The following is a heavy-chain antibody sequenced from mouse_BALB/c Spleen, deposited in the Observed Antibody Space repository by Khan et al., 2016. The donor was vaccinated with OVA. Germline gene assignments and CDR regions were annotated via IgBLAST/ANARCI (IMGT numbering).Heavy chain of an antibody. CDR2: IWGDGST. CDR1: GFSLTGYG. CDR3: ARAYYGNDREAMDY. J-gene: IGHJ4*01. V-gene: IGHV2-6-7*01. Sequence: QVQLKQSGPGLVAPSQSLSITCTVSGFSLTGYGVNWVRQPPGKGLEWLGMIWGDGSTDYNSVLKSRLSISKDNSTSQVFLKMNSLRTDDTARYYCARAYYGNDREAMDYWGQGTSVTVSS. D-gene: IGHD2-9*01.